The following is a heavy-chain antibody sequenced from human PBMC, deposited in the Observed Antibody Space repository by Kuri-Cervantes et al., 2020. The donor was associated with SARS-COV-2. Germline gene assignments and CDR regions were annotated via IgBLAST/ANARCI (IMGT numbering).Heavy chain of an antibody. V-gene: IGHV3-30*02. CDR3: ARVFYSSSWYVLWFFDI. D-gene: IGHD6-13*01. Sequence: GGSLRLSCAASGFTFSTYGMHWVRQAPGKGLEWVALIRYGGTNKYYADSVKGRFTISRDNSKNTLYLQMNSLRPEDTAVYYCARVFYSSSWYVLWFFDIWGHGTLVTVSS. CDR1: GFTFSTYG. J-gene: IGHJ2*01. CDR2: IRYGGTNK.